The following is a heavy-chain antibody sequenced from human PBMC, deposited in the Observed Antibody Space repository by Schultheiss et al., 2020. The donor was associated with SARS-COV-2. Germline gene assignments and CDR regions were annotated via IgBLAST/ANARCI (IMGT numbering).Heavy chain of an antibody. CDR1: GDSISTSPNY. CDR3: ASERDSGYIYFEY. CDR2: IYYSGST. J-gene: IGHJ4*02. Sequence: SETLSLTCTVSGDSISTSPNYWGWIRQPPGKGLEWIGYIYYSGSTYYNPSLKSRVTISVDTSKNQFSLKLSSVTAADTAVYYCASERDSGYIYFEYWGQGALVTVSS. D-gene: IGHD5-12*01. V-gene: IGHV4-39*01.